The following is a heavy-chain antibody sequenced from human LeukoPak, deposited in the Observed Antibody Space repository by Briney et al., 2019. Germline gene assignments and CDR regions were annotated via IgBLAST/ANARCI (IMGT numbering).Heavy chain of an antibody. CDR2: IKQDGSEK. J-gene: IGHJ4*02. CDR1: GFTFDDYA. Sequence: SGGSLRLSCAASGFTFDDYAMHWVRQAPGKGLEWVANIKQDGSEKYYVDSVKGRFTISRDNAKNSLYLQMNSLRAEDTAVYYCARDLSSSWGQGTLVTVSS. CDR3: ARDLSSS. D-gene: IGHD6-13*01. V-gene: IGHV3-7*01.